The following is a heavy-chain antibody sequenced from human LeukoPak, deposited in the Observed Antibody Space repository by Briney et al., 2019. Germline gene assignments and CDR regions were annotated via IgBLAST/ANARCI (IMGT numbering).Heavy chain of an antibody. CDR1: GFTFSSYG. CDR3: AKDYYYGSGSYYNRGYYYYGMDV. V-gene: IGHV3-30*18. D-gene: IGHD3-10*01. CDR2: ISYDGSNK. Sequence: GRSLRLSCAASGFTFSSYGMHWVRQAPGKGLEWVAVISYDGSNKYYADSVKGRFTISRDNSKNTLYLQMNSLRAEDTAVYYCAKDYYYGSGSYYNRGYYYYGMDVWGQGTTVTVSS. J-gene: IGHJ6*02.